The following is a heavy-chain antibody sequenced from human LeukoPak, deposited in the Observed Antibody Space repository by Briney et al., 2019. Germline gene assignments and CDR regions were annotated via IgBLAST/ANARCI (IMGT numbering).Heavy chain of an antibody. J-gene: IGHJ4*02. V-gene: IGHV4-39*01. CDR2: MYYSGST. CDR3: ARISIVVVPAYFDY. D-gene: IGHD2-2*01. CDR1: GGSISSYY. Sequence: PSETLSLTCTVSGGSISSYYWNWIRQPPGKGLEWIGSMYYSGSTYYNPSLKSRVTVSVDTSKNQFSLNLSSVTAADTTVYYCARISIVVVPAYFDYWGQGTLVTVSS.